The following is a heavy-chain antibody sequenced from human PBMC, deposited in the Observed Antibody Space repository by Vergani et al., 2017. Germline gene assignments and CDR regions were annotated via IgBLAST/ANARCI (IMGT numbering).Heavy chain of an antibody. CDR3: ARTESFILRYFHWAL. J-gene: IGHJ4*02. CDR2: IYHSGGA. D-gene: IGHD3-9*01. V-gene: IGHV4-39*01. CDR1: GGSITSRSYY. Sequence: QLHLQESGPGLVKPSETLSLTCTVSGGSITSRSYYWGWLRQPPGKGLELIGNIYHSGGAYYNPSLKGRVTISVDTSKNQFSLEVTSVTAADTAVCFCARTESFILRYFHWALWGQGTLVTVSS.